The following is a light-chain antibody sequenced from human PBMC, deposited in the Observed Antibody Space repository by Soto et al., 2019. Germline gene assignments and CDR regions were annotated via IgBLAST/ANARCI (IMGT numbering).Light chain of an antibody. Sequence: QSVLTQPPSVSGAPGQRVTISCTGSSSNIGAGYDVQWFQQLPGTAPKLLIYGNSNRPSGVPDRFSGSESGTSASLAITGLQAEDEADYYCQSYDSSLSGLVFGGGTNLTVL. CDR2: GNS. CDR3: QSYDSSLSGLV. J-gene: IGLJ2*01. V-gene: IGLV1-40*01. CDR1: SSNIGAGYD.